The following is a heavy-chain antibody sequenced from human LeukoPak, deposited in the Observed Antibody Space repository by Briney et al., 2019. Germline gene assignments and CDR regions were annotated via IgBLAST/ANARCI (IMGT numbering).Heavy chain of an antibody. J-gene: IGHJ4*02. CDR3: ARDGSLYYFDY. CDR2: IYYSGST. Sequence: SETLSLTCTVSGGSISSYYWSWIRQPPGKGLEWIGYIYYSGSTNYNPPLKSRVTMSVDTSKNQFSLKLSSVTAADTAVYYCARDGSLYYFDYWGQGTLVTVSS. V-gene: IGHV4-59*12. CDR1: GGSISSYY.